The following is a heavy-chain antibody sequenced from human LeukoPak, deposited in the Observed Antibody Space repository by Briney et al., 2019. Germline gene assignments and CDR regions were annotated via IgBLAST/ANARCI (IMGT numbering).Heavy chain of an antibody. CDR3: TTENYGDYGFDAFDI. Sequence: PGGSLRLSCAASGFTFSSYWMSWVRQAPGKGLELVGRIKSKTDGGTTDYAAPVKGRFTISRDDSKNTLYLQMNSLKTEDTAVYYCTTENYGDYGFDAFDIWGQGTMVTVSS. J-gene: IGHJ3*02. D-gene: IGHD4-17*01. V-gene: IGHV3-15*01. CDR1: GFTFSSYW. CDR2: IKSKTDGGTT.